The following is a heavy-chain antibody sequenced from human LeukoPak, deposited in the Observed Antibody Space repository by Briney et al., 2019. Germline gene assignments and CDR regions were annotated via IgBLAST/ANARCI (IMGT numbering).Heavy chain of an antibody. CDR3: GRVGGRSKAAKGDAFDI. V-gene: IGHV3-21*01. J-gene: IGHJ3*02. CDR2: ISSGSTYM. D-gene: IGHD6-6*01. CDR1: GFTFSSYA. Sequence: PGGSLRLSCAASGFTFSSYAMHWVRQAPGKGLEWVSSISSGSTYMYYADSVKGRFTISRDNAKNSMYLQMNSLRVEDTAVYYCGRVGGRSKAAKGDAFDIWGQGTMVTDSS.